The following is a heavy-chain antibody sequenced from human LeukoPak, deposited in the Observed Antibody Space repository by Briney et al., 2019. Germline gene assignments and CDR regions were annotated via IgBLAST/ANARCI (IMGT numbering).Heavy chain of an antibody. CDR2: INPNDGAT. CDR1: GYTFTMYY. CDR3: AREQRGTVSGSWGGLFASYYTYYYMDV. J-gene: IGHJ6*03. V-gene: IGHV1-46*04. Sequence: ASVKVSCKASGYTFTMYYIHWVRQAPGQGLEWMGMINPNDGATTYAQRLQGRVTMTRDMSTTTVYMDLRSLRSEDTAVYFCAREQRGTVSGSWGGLFASYYTYYYMDVWGRGTTVAVSS. D-gene: IGHD3-16*01.